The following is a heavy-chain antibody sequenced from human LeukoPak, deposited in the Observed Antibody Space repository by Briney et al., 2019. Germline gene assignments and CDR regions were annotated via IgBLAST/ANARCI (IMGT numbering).Heavy chain of an antibody. J-gene: IGHJ4*02. V-gene: IGHV3-7*03. CDR1: GFTIDDYW. D-gene: IGHD3-3*01. Sequence: PGGSLRLSCAASGFTIDDYWMSWARQAPGKGLEWVANIKEDVSDKYYVDSVKGRFTISRDNAKNSLYLQMSRLRAEDTAVYYCARVGVAGFDYWGQGILVTVSS. CDR3: ARVGVAGFDY. CDR2: IKEDVSDK.